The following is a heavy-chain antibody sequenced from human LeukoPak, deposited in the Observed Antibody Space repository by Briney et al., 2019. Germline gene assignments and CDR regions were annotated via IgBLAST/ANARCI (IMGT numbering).Heavy chain of an antibody. D-gene: IGHD6-6*01. J-gene: IGHJ6*03. CDR3: TTGTSSSSSFLYYYYYMDV. Sequence: GGSLRLSCAASGFTFSNAWMSWVRQAPGKGLEWVGRIKSKTDGGTIDYAAPVKGRFTISRDDSKNTLYLQMNSLKTEDTAVYYCTTGTSSSSSFLYYYYYMDVWGKGTTVTVSS. CDR1: GFTFSNAW. CDR2: IKSKTDGGTI. V-gene: IGHV3-15*01.